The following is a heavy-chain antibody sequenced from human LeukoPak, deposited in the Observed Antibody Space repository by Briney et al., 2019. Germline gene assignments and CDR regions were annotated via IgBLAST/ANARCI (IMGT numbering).Heavy chain of an antibody. Sequence: PSQTLSLTCTVTGGTLSSDNHYWGWIRHHPGKSLEWIGYIKYSGNNHYNTSLKSRGTISVDTSKDHLSLKSNSVTAADTAVYYCARVGYEYVWGSYRDGWFDPWGQGTLVTVSS. CDR2: IKYSGNN. CDR1: GGTLSSDNHY. D-gene: IGHD3-16*02. V-gene: IGHV4-31*03. CDR3: ARVGYEYVWGSYRDGWFDP. J-gene: IGHJ5*01.